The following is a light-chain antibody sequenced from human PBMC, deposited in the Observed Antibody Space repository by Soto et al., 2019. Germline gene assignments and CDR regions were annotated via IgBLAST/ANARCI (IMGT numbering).Light chain of an antibody. Sequence: EIVLTQSPATLSVSPGERATLSCRASQSVRSNLAWYQQKPGQAPRLLIYGASTGGTGIPARFTGSGYGTEFTLTISRLQSEDFGFYYRQQYNEWPRTFGHGTKVEIK. CDR1: QSVRSN. CDR2: GAS. V-gene: IGKV3-15*01. J-gene: IGKJ1*01. CDR3: QQYNEWPRT.